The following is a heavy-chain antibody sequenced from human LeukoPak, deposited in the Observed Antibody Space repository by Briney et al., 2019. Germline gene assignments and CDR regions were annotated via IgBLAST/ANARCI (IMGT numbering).Heavy chain of an antibody. CDR1: GYTFTSYG. Sequence: ASVKVSCKASGYTFTSYGISWVRQAPGQGLEWMGWISAYNGNTNYAQKLQGRVTMTTDTSTSTAYMELRSLRSDDTAVYYCASLSGFTASNAFWSGYHLNWFDPWGQGTLVTVSS. V-gene: IGHV1-18*01. CDR2: ISAYNGNT. CDR3: ASLSGFTASNAFWSGYHLNWFDP. J-gene: IGHJ5*02. D-gene: IGHD3-3*01.